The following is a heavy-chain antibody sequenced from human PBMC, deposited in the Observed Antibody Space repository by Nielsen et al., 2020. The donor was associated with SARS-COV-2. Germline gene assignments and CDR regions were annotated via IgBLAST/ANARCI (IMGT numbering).Heavy chain of an antibody. V-gene: IGHV3-7*03. Sequence: GESLKISCAASGFTFSASWMAWVHQAPGKGLEWLSNIRPDGTGANYVDSVKGRFTISRDNAKNLLYLQMGSLRADDTAVYFCKSEGNWGQGTLVTVSS. CDR3: KSEGN. J-gene: IGHJ4*02. CDR2: IRPDGTGA. CDR1: GFTFSASW.